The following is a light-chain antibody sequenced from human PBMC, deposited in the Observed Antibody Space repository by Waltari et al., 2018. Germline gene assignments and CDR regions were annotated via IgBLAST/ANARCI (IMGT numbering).Light chain of an antibody. Sequence: EVVLTQSPDTLSLSPGARATLSCRASQRQTKRYIAWYQQKPGQAPRLLIYGASSRAAGIPSRFSGSGSGTDFTLTISRLEPEDFAVYYCQQYGSSILYTFGQGTKLEIK. V-gene: IGKV3-20*01. CDR1: QRQTKRY. CDR3: QQYGSSILYT. J-gene: IGKJ2*01. CDR2: GAS.